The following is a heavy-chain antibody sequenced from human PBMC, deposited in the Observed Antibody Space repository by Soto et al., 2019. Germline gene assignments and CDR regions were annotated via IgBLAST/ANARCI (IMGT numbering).Heavy chain of an antibody. CDR1: GFTFDDYA. Sequence: EVQLVESGGGLVQPGRSLRLSCAASGFTFDDYAMHWVRQAPGKGLEWVSGISWNSGSIGYADSVKGRFTISRDNAKNSRYLQMNGLRAEDTALYYCEKKNVSGSWYYYMAFWGKGTTVTVSS. CDR2: ISWNSGSI. CDR3: EKKNVSGSWYYYMAF. J-gene: IGHJ6*03. V-gene: IGHV3-9*01. D-gene: IGHD3-10*01.